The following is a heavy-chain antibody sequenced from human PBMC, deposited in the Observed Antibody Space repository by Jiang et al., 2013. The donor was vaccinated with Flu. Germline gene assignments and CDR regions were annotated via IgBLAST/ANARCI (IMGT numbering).Heavy chain of an antibody. J-gene: IGHJ2*01. CDR3: ALNSPYYYGSGRIYWYFDL. CDR1: GYTLTELS. V-gene: IGHV1-24*01. Sequence: SGAEVKKPGASVKVSCKVSGYTLTELSMHWVRQAPGKGLEWMGGFDPEDGETIYAQKFQGRVTMTEDTSTDTAYMELSSLRSEDTAVYYCALNSPYYYGSGRIYWYFDLWGRGTLVTVSS. CDR2: FDPEDGET. D-gene: IGHD3-10*01.